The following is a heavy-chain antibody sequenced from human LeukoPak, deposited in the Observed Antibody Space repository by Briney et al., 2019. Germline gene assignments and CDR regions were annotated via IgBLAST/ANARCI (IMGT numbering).Heavy chain of an antibody. CDR2: INPGGGTT. Sequence: ASVKVSCKASGYTFTSYYMHWVRQAPGQGLEWMGTINPGGGTTSYAQKFQGRVAMTRDTSTSTVFMELSSLRSEDTAVYYCARALHSSSRWDAFDIWGQGTMVTVSS. CDR1: GYTFTSYY. J-gene: IGHJ3*02. CDR3: ARALHSSSRWDAFDI. D-gene: IGHD6-13*01. V-gene: IGHV1-46*01.